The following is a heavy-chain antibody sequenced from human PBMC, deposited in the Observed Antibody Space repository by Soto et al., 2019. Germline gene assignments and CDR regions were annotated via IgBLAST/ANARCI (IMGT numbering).Heavy chain of an antibody. CDR2: ISAYNGNT. Sequence: GASVKVSCKASGYTFTSYGISWVRQAPGQGLEWMGWISAYNGNTNYAQKLQGRVTMTTDTSTSTAYMELRSLRSDDTAVYYCARVLSQDIVVVPAAIEYSWFDPWGQGTLVTVSS. CDR3: ARVLSQDIVVVPAAIEYSWFDP. J-gene: IGHJ5*02. D-gene: IGHD2-2*01. CDR1: GYTFTSYG. V-gene: IGHV1-18*01.